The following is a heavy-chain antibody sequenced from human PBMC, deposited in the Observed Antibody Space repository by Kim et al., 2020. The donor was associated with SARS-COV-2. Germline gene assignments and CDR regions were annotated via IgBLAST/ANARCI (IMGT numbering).Heavy chain of an antibody. D-gene: IGHD3-10*01. CDR1: GFTFGDYA. J-gene: IGHJ4*02. Sequence: GGSLRLSCAASGFTFGDYAMHWVRQAPGKGLEWVSGISWNSGSIGYADSVKGRFTISRDNAKNSLYLQMNSLRAEDTALYYCAKDPSPVRGKRKLSPKNFDYWGQGTLVTVSS. CDR2: ISWNSGSI. V-gene: IGHV3-9*01. CDR3: AKDPSPVRGKRKLSPKNFDY.